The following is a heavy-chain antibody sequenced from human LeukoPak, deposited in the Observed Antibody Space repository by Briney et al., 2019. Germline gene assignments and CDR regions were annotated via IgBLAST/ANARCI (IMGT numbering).Heavy chain of an antibody. J-gene: IGHJ4*02. D-gene: IGHD5-18*01. CDR2: ITPIFGTA. Sequence: GASVKVSCKASGGTFSNYAINWVRQAPGQGLEWMGGITPIFGTANYIQKFQGRVTITADQSPSTAYMELSRLRSEDTAIYYCARASSDDTAMATPFAYWGQGTLVTVSS. CDR3: ARASSDDTAMATPFAY. CDR1: GGTFSNYA. V-gene: IGHV1-69*13.